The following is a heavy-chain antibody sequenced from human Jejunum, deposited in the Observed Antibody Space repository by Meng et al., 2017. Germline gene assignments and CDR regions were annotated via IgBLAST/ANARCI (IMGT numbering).Heavy chain of an antibody. CDR1: GSSFSSYW. V-gene: IGHV3-7*01. J-gene: IGHJ4*02. Sequence: GGPLRLSCAASGSSFSSYWFNWVRQAPAKGLEWVANIKEDGSETYYVDSVKGRFTISRDNAKNSLYPQMNSLRAEDTAVYYCASSFGSGTYRVAYFNYWGQGTLVTVSS. D-gene: IGHD3-10*01. CDR2: IKEDGSET. CDR3: ASSFGSGTYRVAYFNY.